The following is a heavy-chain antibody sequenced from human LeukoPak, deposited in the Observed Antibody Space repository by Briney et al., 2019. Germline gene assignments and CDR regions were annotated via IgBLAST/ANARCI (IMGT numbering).Heavy chain of an antibody. CDR1: GFTFSSYA. D-gene: IGHD4-23*01. CDR2: INQNGGVK. V-gene: IGHV3-7*03. J-gene: IGHJ4*02. Sequence: GGSLRLSCAGSGFTFSSYAMSWVRQAPGKGLEWVATINQNGGVKYYVDSVKGRFTISRDNAKTSLFLQMNSLRIDDTAMYYCTRTVNSASDFWGQGTLVTVSS. CDR3: TRTVNSASDF.